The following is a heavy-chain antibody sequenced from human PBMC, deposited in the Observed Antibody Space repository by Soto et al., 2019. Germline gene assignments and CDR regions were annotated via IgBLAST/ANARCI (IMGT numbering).Heavy chain of an antibody. D-gene: IGHD3-16*02. CDR1: GFTFSSYA. CDR3: AKSSRYDYIWGSYRSLDYFDY. CDR2: ISGSGGST. Sequence: EVQLLESGGGLVQPGGSLRLSCAASGFTFSSYAMSWVRQAPGKGLEWVSAISGSGGSTYYADSVKGRFTISRDNSKHTLYLQMNSLRAEDTAVYYCAKSSRYDYIWGSYRSLDYFDYWGQGTLVTVSS. J-gene: IGHJ4*02. V-gene: IGHV3-23*01.